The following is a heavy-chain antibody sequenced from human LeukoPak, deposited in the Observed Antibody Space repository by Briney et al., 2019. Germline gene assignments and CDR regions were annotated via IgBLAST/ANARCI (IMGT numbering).Heavy chain of an antibody. J-gene: IGHJ6*02. D-gene: IGHD1-26*01. V-gene: IGHV4-59*01. CDR1: GGSISSYY. CDR3: ARGSGSTGSYYYYGMDV. CDR2: IYYSGST. Sequence: PSETLSLTCTVSGGSISSYYWSWIRQPPGKGLEWIGYIYYSGSTNYNPSLKSRVTISVDTSKNQFSLKLSSVTAADTAVYFCARGSGSTGSYYYYGMDVWGQGTTVTVSS.